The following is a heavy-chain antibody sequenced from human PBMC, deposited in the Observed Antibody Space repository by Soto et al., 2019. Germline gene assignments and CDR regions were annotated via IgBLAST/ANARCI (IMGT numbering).Heavy chain of an antibody. J-gene: IGHJ4*02. CDR1: GFSLSTSGVG. Sequence: QITLKESGPTLVKPTQTLTLTCTFSGFSLSTSGVGVGWIRQPPGKALEWLALIYWDDDKRYSPSLKNRLTITKDPSKTQGVLTMTNMDPVDTATYYCAQSPRITVTTLYYFDYWGQGTLVTVSS. D-gene: IGHD4-17*01. V-gene: IGHV2-5*02. CDR3: AQSPRITVTTLYYFDY. CDR2: IYWDDDK.